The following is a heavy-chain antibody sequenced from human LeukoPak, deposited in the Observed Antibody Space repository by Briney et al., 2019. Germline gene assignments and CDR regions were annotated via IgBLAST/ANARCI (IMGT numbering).Heavy chain of an antibody. CDR1: GGTFSSYA. D-gene: IGHD1/OR15-1a*01. CDR3: ATDRSSLTGRTAEPSDAFDI. Sequence: ASVKVSCKASGGTFSSYAISWVRQAPGKGLEWMGGFDPEDGETIYAQKFQGRVTMTEDTSTDTAYMELSSLRSEDTAVYYCATDRSSLTGRTAEPSDAFDIWGQGTMVTVSS. V-gene: IGHV1-24*01. J-gene: IGHJ3*02. CDR2: FDPEDGET.